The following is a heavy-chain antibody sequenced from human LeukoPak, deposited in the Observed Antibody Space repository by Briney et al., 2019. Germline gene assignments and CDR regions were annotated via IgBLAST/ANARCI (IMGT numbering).Heavy chain of an antibody. CDR1: GFTFSSYS. D-gene: IGHD3-22*01. Sequence: PGGSLRLSCAASGFTFSSYSMNWVRQAPGKGLEWVAFIRYDGSNKYYADSVKGRFTISRDNSKNTLYLQMNSLRAEDTAVYYCAKLGHSGETYYYDSSGRTFDYWGQGTLVTVSS. J-gene: IGHJ4*02. CDR3: AKLGHSGETYYYDSSGRTFDY. V-gene: IGHV3-30*02. CDR2: IRYDGSNK.